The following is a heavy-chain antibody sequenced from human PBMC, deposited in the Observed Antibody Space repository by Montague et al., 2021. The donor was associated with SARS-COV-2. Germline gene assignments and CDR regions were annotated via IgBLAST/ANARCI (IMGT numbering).Heavy chain of an antibody. CDR2: ISYDGSNK. V-gene: IGHV3-30*04. Sequence: SLRLSCAASGFTFSSYAMHWVRQAPGKGLEWVAVISYDGSNKYYADSVKGRSTISRDNSKNTLYLQMNSLRAEDTAVYYCARDLKEVIYNFWSGYYEGDYWGQGTLVTVSS. CDR3: ARDLKEVIYNFWSGYYEGDY. J-gene: IGHJ4*02. D-gene: IGHD3-3*01. CDR1: GFTFSSYA.